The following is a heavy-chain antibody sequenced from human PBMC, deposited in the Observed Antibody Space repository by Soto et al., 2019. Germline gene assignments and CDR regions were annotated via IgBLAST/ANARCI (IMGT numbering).Heavy chain of an antibody. CDR3: ARGHYGMDV. V-gene: IGHV3-11*01. CDR1: GFTFSDHY. CDR2: ILNSDSTI. J-gene: IGHJ6*02. Sequence: QVQLVESGGGLVKPGGSLRLSCVASGFTFSDHYMSWIRQVPGKGLEWVSYILNSDSTIYYADSVKGRFTISRDNDQNSGYLQMNSLRAEDTAVYYCARGHYGMDVWGQGTTVTVSS.